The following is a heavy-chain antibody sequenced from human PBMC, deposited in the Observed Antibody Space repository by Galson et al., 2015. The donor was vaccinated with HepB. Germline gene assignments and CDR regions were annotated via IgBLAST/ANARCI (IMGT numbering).Heavy chain of an antibody. V-gene: IGHV3-33*01. CDR3: ARVATAYCGGDCPRWFDP. D-gene: IGHD2-21*01. CDR2: IWYDGSNK. Sequence: SLRLSCAASGFTFSSYGMHWVRQAPGKGLEWVAVIWYDGSNKYYADSVKGRFTISRDNSKNTLYLQMNSLRAEDTAVYYCARVATAYCGGDCPRWFDPWGQGTLVTVSS. J-gene: IGHJ5*02. CDR1: GFTFSSYG.